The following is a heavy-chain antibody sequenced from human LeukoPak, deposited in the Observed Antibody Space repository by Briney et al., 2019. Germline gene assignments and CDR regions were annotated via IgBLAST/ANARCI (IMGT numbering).Heavy chain of an antibody. CDR1: GFTFSSYA. Sequence: GGSLRLSCAASGFTFSSYAMNWVRQAPGKGLEWVSVISGSGGFTYYADSVKGRFTISRDNSKNTLYLQMSSLRAEDSAVYYCAKRGGYETMAAFDYWGQGTLVTVSS. CDR3: AKRGGYETMAAFDY. D-gene: IGHD3-10*01. J-gene: IGHJ4*02. V-gene: IGHV3-23*01. CDR2: ISGSGGFT.